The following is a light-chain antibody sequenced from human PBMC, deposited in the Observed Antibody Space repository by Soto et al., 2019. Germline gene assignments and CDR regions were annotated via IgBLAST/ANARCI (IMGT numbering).Light chain of an antibody. V-gene: IGKV1-5*03. J-gene: IGKJ4*01. CDR3: QQYNTYPLT. Sequence: DIQMTQSPSTLSASVGDRVTITCRAIQSISTWLAWYQQKPGKAPKLLIYKASNLEGGVPSRFSGSGSGTEFNITISSLQPDDFATYNCQQYNTYPLTFGGGTTVEIK. CDR1: QSISTW. CDR2: KAS.